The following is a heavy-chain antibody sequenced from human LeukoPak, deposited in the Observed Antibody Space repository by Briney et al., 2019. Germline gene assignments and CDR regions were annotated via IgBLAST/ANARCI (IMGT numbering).Heavy chain of an antibody. V-gene: IGHV3-13*01. Sequence: GGSLRLSCAASGFTFSSYDMHWGRQATGKGLEWVSAIGTAGDTYYPGSVKGRFTISRENAKNSLYLQMNSLRAGDTAVYYCARGRISVAATETSFDYWGQGTLVTVSS. D-gene: IGHD6-19*01. CDR1: GFTFSSYD. CDR3: ARGRISVAATETSFDY. J-gene: IGHJ4*02. CDR2: IGTAGDT.